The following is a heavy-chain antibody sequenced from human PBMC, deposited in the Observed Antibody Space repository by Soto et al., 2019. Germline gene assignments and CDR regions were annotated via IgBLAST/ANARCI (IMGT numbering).Heavy chain of an antibody. CDR3: ARDDSGYSSGWYIDYFNY. CDR1: GNTLTNYA. Sequence: ASVKVSCKASGNTLTNYAMHWVRQAPGQRLEWMGWINTGDGNTKYSQNFQGRVTITRDTSAGTAYMELSSLTSEDTAIYYCARDDSGYSSGWYIDYFNYWGQGTLVTVSS. J-gene: IGHJ4*02. V-gene: IGHV1-3*04. CDR2: INTGDGNT. D-gene: IGHD6-13*01.